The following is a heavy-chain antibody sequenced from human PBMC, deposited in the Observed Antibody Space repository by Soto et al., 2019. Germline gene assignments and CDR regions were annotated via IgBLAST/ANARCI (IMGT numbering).Heavy chain of an antibody. CDR1: GFSFGTFV. CDR2: ITDSGYTA. CDR3: AKNGQWLATPPEA. J-gene: IGHJ4*02. V-gene: IGHV3-23*01. D-gene: IGHD6-19*01. Sequence: EMQLLESGGASVQPGGSLRLSCAASGFSFGTFVMTWFRQAPGGGLEWVASITDSGYTASYAETVEGRFTVSRDNSKXXLHLQMNDLRPEDTATYYCAKNGQWLATPPEAWGQGTLVTVSS.